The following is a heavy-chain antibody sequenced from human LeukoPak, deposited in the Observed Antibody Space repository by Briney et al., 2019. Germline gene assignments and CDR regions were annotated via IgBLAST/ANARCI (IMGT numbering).Heavy chain of an antibody. CDR2: ISSSSSTI. J-gene: IGHJ5*02. CDR1: GFTFSSYS. Sequence: QSGGSLRLSCAASGFTFSSYSMNWVRQAPGKGLEWVSYISSSSSTIYYADSVKGRFTISRDNAKNSLYLQMNSLRAEDTAVYYCARDRSPGIAVAGPNWFDPWGQGTLVTVSS. CDR3: ARDRSPGIAVAGPNWFDP. D-gene: IGHD6-19*01. V-gene: IGHV3-48*01.